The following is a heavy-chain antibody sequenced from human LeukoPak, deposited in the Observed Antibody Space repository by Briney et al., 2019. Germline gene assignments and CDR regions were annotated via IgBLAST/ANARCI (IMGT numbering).Heavy chain of an antibody. CDR3: ARVGGFCSSTTCYGNLGMDV. V-gene: IGHV3-7*01. CDR2: IKQDGSEK. Sequence: GGSLRLSCAASGFTFSSYWMNWVRQAPGKGLEWVANIKQDGSEKYYVDSVKGRFTISRDNARNSLYLQMNSLRAEDTAVYYCARVGGFCSSTTCYGNLGMDVWGHGTTVTVSS. J-gene: IGHJ6*02. D-gene: IGHD2-2*01. CDR1: GFTFSSYW.